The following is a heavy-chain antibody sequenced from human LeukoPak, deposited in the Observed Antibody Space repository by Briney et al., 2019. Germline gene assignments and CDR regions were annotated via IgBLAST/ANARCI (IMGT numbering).Heavy chain of an antibody. J-gene: IGHJ4*02. Sequence: ASVKVSCKASGYTFTSYAMNWVRQAPGQGLEWMGWISTNTGNPTYAQGFTGRFVFSLDTSVSTAYLQISSLKAEDTAVYYCARDPGYCSSTSCYTKPLDYWGQGTLVTVSS. CDR3: ARDPGYCSSTSCYTKPLDY. D-gene: IGHD2-2*02. V-gene: IGHV7-4-1*02. CDR2: ISTNTGNP. CDR1: GYTFTSYA.